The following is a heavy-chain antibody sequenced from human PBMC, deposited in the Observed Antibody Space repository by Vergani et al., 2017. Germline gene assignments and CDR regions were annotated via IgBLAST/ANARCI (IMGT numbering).Heavy chain of an antibody. J-gene: IGHJ6*02. CDR3: ARASIAAAGTYYYYGMDV. V-gene: IGHV3-48*01. CDR2: ISSSSSTI. CDR1: GFTFSSYS. Sequence: EVQLVESGGGLVQPGGYLRLSCAASGFTFSSYSMNWVRQAPGKGLEWVSYISSSSSTIYYADSVKGRFTISRDNAKNSLYLQMNSLRAEDTAVYYCARASIAAAGTYYYYGMDVWGQGTTVTVSS. D-gene: IGHD6-13*01.